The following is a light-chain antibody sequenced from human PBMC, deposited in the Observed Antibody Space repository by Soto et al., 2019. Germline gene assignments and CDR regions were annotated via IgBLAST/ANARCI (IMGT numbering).Light chain of an antibody. CDR3: QSYDSSSWV. Sequence: NFMLTQPHSVSESPGKTVTISCTGSSGSIASNYVQWYQQRPGSAPTTVIYEDNQRPSGVSDRFSGSIDRSSNSASLTISGLKTEDEADYYCQSYDSSSWVFGGGTKLTVL. CDR2: EDN. V-gene: IGLV6-57*02. CDR1: SGSIASNY. J-gene: IGLJ3*02.